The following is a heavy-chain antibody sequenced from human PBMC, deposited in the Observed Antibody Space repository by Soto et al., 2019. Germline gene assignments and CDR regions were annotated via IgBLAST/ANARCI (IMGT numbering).Heavy chain of an antibody. CDR3: ARTVGSGSPDFDY. D-gene: IGHD3-10*01. J-gene: IGHJ4*02. V-gene: IGHV4-31*11. CDR2: IYYSGCT. CDR1: GASITGDGYY. Sequence: QVQLQESGPGLLEPSQTLSLTCAVSGASITGDGYYWSWIRQHPGKGLEWIGHIYYSGCTYYNLSFGSRLSISVDTSKNQFSLKLTSVTAADTAVYYCARTVGSGSPDFDYWGQGTLVTVSS.